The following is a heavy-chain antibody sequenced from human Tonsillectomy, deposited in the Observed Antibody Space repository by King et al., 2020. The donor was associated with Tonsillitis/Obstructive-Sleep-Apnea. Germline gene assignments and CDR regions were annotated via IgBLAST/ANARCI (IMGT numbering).Heavy chain of an antibody. CDR1: GGTFSSYA. D-gene: IGHD4-17*01. CDR2: IIPIFGTA. CDR3: ARNDDYGVMERPGLDYYYMDV. J-gene: IGHJ6*03. Sequence: QLVQSGAEVKKPGSSVKVSCKASGGTFSSYAISWVRQAPGQGLEWMGGIIPIFGTANYAQKFQGRVTITADESTSTAYMELSSLRSEDTAVYYCARNDDYGVMERPGLDYYYMDVWGKGTTVTVSS. V-gene: IGHV1-69*12.